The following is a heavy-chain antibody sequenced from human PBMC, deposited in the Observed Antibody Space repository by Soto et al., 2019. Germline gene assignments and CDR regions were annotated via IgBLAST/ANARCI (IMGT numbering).Heavy chain of an antibody. D-gene: IGHD3-9*01. CDR1: GFSFSSYW. CDR2: IKQDGSEE. J-gene: IGHJ4*02. V-gene: IGHV3-7*04. Sequence: EVQLVQSGGGVVQPGASLRLSCAASGFSFSSYWMSWVRQAPGKGLEWLASIKQDGSEEYSADSVKGRFTISRDSAKTSLYLQMNSLGAVDTAVYYCARDFDRTPGIYWGQGTLVTVSS. CDR3: ARDFDRTPGIY.